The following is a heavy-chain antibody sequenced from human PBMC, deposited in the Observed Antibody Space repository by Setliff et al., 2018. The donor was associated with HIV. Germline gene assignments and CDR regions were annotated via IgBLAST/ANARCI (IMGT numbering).Heavy chain of an antibody. CDR1: GGTFNNYA. Sequence: GASVKVSCKASGGTFNNYAISWVRQAPGQGLEWVGGIIPLFGTTNYALKFQGRVTMTANESTNTAHMELSSLGSEDTAVYYCARVNGGNTPYYFDSWGQGTLVTVSS. V-gene: IGHV1-69*13. CDR3: ARVNGGNTPYYFDS. CDR2: IIPLFGTT. J-gene: IGHJ4*02. D-gene: IGHD2-15*01.